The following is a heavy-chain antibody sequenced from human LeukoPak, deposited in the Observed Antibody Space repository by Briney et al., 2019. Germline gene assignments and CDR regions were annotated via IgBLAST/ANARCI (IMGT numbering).Heavy chain of an antibody. CDR2: MTYDGSNE. Sequence: GESLRLSCVASGFAFRTYGIHWLRQAPGKGLEWVTFMTYDGSNEYYADSVKGRFTISRDNSKNTLYLQMNSLRAEDTAIYYCAKNGDRGAYCTGGTCYPYFYYYMDVWGKGTTVTI. J-gene: IGHJ6*03. D-gene: IGHD2-15*01. CDR3: AKNGDRGAYCTGGTCYPYFYYYMDV. V-gene: IGHV3-30*02. CDR1: GFAFRTYG.